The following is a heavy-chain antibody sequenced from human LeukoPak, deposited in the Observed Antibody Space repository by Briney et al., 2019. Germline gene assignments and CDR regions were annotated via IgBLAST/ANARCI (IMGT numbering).Heavy chain of an antibody. CDR3: ARVRIAYYYDKGWFDP. V-gene: IGHV1-2*02. CDR2: INPNSGGS. CDR1: GYTFTGYY. Sequence: ASVKVSCKASGYTFTGYYMHWVRQAPGQGLEWMGWINPNSGGSKVAQKFQGRVTMTRDPSISTVYMELRRLRSDDTAVYYCARVRIAYYYDKGWFDPWGQGTLVTVSS. J-gene: IGHJ5*02. D-gene: IGHD3-22*01.